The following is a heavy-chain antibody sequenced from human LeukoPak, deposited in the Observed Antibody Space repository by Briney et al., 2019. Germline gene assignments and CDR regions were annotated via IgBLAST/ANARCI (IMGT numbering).Heavy chain of an antibody. D-gene: IGHD3-10*01. Sequence: GGSLRLSCAASGFTFRSYAMSWVRQAPGKGLEWVSAISGSGGSTYYADSVKGRFTISRDNSKNTLYLQMNSLRAEDTAVYYCAKGEYYYGSGSYYNIHWGQGTLVTVSS. V-gene: IGHV3-23*01. CDR2: ISGSGGST. J-gene: IGHJ4*02. CDR3: AKGEYYYGSGSYYNIH. CDR1: GFTFRSYA.